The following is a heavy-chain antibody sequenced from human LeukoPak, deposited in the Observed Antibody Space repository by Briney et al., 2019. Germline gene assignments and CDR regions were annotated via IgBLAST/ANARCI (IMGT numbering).Heavy chain of an antibody. CDR2: INHSGST. Sequence: PSETLSLTCAVYGGSFSGYYWSWIRQPPGKGLEWIGEINHSGSTNYNPSLKSRVTISVDTSKSQFSLKLSSVTAADTAVYYCARASMWSFDCSGGSCYGINFDYWGQGTLVTVSS. CDR3: ARASMWSFDCSGGSCYGINFDY. V-gene: IGHV4-34*01. D-gene: IGHD2-15*01. J-gene: IGHJ4*02. CDR1: GGSFSGYY.